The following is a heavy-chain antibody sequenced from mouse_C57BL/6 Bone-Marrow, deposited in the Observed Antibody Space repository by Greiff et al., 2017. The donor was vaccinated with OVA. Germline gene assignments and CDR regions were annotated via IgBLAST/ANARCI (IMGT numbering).Heavy chain of an antibody. D-gene: IGHD5-1*01. CDR2: IHPNSGST. Sequence: VQLQQPGAELVKPGASVKLSCKASGYTFTSYWMHWVKQRPGQGLEWIGMIHPNSGSTNYNEKFKSKATLTVDKSSSTAYMQLSSLTSEDSAVYYCARYRRRSWFAYWGQGTLVTVSA. CDR3: ARYRRRSWFAY. V-gene: IGHV1-64*01. CDR1: GYTFTSYW. J-gene: IGHJ3*01.